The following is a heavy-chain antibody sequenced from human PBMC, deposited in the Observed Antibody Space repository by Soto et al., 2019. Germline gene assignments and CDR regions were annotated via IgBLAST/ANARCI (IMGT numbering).Heavy chain of an antibody. V-gene: IGHV1-69*01. J-gene: IGHJ6*02. CDR1: GGYFNNRQTLNSYP. Sequence: QVQVVQSGAEVKRPGSSVNVSCKASGGYFNNRQTLNSYPISWVRQAPGQGLEWMGGIIPLFGTTNYAQRFQGRVTINADQSTSTTYLEVNNVTSDDTAVYYCAESWGGEIYYYYYAMDVWGQGTTVTVSS. D-gene: IGHD3-16*01. CDR3: AESWGGEIYYYYYAMDV. CDR2: IIPLFGTT.